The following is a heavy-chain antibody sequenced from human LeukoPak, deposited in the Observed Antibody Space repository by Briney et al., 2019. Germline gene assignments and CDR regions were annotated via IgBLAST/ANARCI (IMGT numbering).Heavy chain of an antibody. Sequence: SETLSLTCSVSGGSVSNYYWSWIRQPPGKGLEWIGYVYYTGSTNYNPSLKSRVTMFEDKSKNQFSLRLYSVTVADTAVYYCARHFAYSSSSYFDYWGQGSLVSVSS. V-gene: IGHV4-59*08. CDR2: VYYTGST. CDR1: GGSVSNYY. D-gene: IGHD6-6*01. J-gene: IGHJ4*02. CDR3: ARHFAYSSSSYFDY.